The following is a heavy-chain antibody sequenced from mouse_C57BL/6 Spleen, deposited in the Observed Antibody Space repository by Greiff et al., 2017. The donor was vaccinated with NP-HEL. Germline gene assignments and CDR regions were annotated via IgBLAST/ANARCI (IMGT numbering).Heavy chain of an antibody. V-gene: IGHV1-42*01. Sequence: VQLKESGPELVKPGASVKISCKASGYSFTGYYMNWVKQSPEKSLEWIGEINPSTGGTTYNQKFKAKATLTVDKSSSTAYMQLKSLTSEDSAVYYCARRSQLIYDWYFEVWGTGTTVTVSS. J-gene: IGHJ1*03. D-gene: IGHD4-1*02. CDR2: INPSTGGT. CDR1: GYSFTGYY. CDR3: ARRSQLIYDWYFEV.